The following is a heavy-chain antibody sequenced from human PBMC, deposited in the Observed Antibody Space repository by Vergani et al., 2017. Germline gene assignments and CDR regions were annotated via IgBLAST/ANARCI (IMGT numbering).Heavy chain of an antibody. CDR2: IYYSGST. CDR3: AREYSSTNGGYFDL. Sequence: QVQLQESGPGLVKPSETLSLTCTVSGGSISSYYWSWIRQPPGKGLEWIGYIYYSGSTNYNPALKSRVTRSVDTSKNQFSLKLSSVTAADTAVYYCAREYSSTNGGYFDLWGRGTLVTVSS. V-gene: IGHV4-59*01. J-gene: IGHJ2*01. D-gene: IGHD6-13*01. CDR1: GGSISSYY.